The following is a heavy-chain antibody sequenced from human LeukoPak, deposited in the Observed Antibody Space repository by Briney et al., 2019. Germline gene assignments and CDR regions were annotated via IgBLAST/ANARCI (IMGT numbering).Heavy chain of an antibody. CDR2: ISWNSGSI. CDR3: AKDLTMAPSAGYFDY. V-gene: IGHV3-9*01. J-gene: IGHJ4*02. CDR1: GFTFDDYA. D-gene: IGHD3-10*01. Sequence: GGSLRLSCAASGFTFDDYAMHWVRQAPGKGLEWVSGISWNSGSIGYADSVKGRFTISRDNAKNSLHLQMNSLRAEDTALYYCAKDLTMAPSAGYFDYWGQGTLVTVSS.